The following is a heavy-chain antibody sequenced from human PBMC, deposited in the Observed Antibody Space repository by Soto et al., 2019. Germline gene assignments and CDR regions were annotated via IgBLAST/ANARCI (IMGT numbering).Heavy chain of an antibody. CDR2: IFPSGAT. CDR1: GAPISGGDYH. CDR3: ARGSAAKRYFDL. J-gene: IGHJ2*01. V-gene: IGHV4-30-4*01. Sequence: QVQLQESGPGLVKPSQTLSLMCTVSGAPISGGDYHWSWIRQPPGNGLEWIGYIFPSGATHYNSSLGSRITMSVETSKSHFSRKLTSVTAADTAVYFCARGSAAKRYFDLWGRGTLVTVSS. D-gene: IGHD5-18*01.